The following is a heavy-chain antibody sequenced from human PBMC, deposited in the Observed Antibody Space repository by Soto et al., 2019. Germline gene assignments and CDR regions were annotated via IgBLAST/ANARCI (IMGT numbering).Heavy chain of an antibody. J-gene: IGHJ4*02. CDR3: AKDNDRVAIFGVVTAFDY. CDR2: ISGSGGST. V-gene: IGHV3-23*01. Sequence: GGSLRLSCAASGFTFSSYAMSWVRQAPGKGLEWVSAISGSGGSTYYADSVKGRFTISRDNSKNTLYLQMNSLRAEDTAVYYFAKDNDRVAIFGVVTAFDYWGQGTLVTVSS. CDR1: GFTFSSYA. D-gene: IGHD3-3*01.